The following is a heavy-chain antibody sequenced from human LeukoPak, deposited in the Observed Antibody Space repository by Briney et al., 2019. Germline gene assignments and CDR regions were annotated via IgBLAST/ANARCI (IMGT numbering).Heavy chain of an antibody. Sequence: ASVKVSCKVSGYTLTELSMHWVRQAPGKGLEWMGGFDPEDGETVYAQKFQGRVTMTEDTSTDTAYMELSSLRSEDTAVYYCATGTTTLPWFDPWGQGTLVTVSS. CDR2: FDPEDGET. D-gene: IGHD1-1*01. CDR1: GYTLTELS. J-gene: IGHJ5*02. CDR3: ATGTTTLPWFDP. V-gene: IGHV1-24*01.